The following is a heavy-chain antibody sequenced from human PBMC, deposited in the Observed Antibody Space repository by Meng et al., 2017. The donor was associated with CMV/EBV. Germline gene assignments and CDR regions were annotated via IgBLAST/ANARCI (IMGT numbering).Heavy chain of an antibody. D-gene: IGHD2-15*01. Sequence: GESLKISCVASGFKLNSQSGHWVRQAPGKGLEWLAVISADITNPYYADSVKGRFAVSRDEFRKSLFLQMNSLTPEDTAVYYCATSRLQVDAADLWGQGTLVTVSS. V-gene: IGHV3-30*03. J-gene: IGHJ3*01. CDR3: ATSRLQVDAADL. CDR1: GFKLNSQS. CDR2: ISADITNP.